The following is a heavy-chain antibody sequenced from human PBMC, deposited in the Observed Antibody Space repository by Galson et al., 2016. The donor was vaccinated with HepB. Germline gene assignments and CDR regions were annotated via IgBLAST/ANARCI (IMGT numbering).Heavy chain of an antibody. CDR3: ASSHPRTAYFNY. V-gene: IGHV4-39*01. CDR1: GGSISSTTYY. CDR2: ILYSGST. Sequence: SLSLTCTVSGGSISSTTYYWGWIRQPPGKGLEWIGSILYSGSTYYNPSLKSRVTISADTSKSHFSLELTSVTAADTAVYYCASSHPRTAYFNYWGQGTLVTVSS. D-gene: IGHD5-18*01. J-gene: IGHJ4*02.